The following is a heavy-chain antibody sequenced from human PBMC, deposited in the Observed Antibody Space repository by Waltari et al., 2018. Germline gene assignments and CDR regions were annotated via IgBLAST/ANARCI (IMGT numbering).Heavy chain of an antibody. V-gene: IGHV3-23*01. J-gene: IGHJ5*02. Sequence: EVQLLESGGGLVQPGGSLRLSCAASGFTFSSYAMSWVRQAPGKGLEWVSAISGSGGSTYYADSVKGRFTISRDNSKNTLYLQMNSLRAEDTAVYYCAKEKYGADYVGNWFDPWGQGTLVTVSS. CDR3: AKEKYGADYVGNWFDP. CDR1: GFTFSSYA. D-gene: IGHD3-16*01. CDR2: ISGSGGST.